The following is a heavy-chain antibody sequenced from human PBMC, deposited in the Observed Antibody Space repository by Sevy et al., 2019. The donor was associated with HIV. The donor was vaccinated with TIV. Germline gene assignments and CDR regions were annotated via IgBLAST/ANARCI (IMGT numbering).Heavy chain of an antibody. J-gene: IGHJ1*01. Sequence: ASVKVSCKTSGYTFTNYLITWVRQAPGQGLEWMGWVSARNGDTKYAQRIQGRVSMTADTSTSTAYMELRSLTSDDTAVYWCARAPSGSQGPGQHFKHWGQGTLVTVSS. CDR3: ARAPSGSQGPGQHFKH. CDR2: VSARNGDT. D-gene: IGHD1-26*01. V-gene: IGHV1-18*01. CDR1: GYTFTNYL.